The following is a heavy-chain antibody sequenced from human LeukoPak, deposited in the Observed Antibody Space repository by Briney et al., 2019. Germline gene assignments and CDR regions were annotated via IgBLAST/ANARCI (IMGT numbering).Heavy chain of an antibody. Sequence: GGSLRLSCAASGLTFSNAWMSWVRQAPGKGLEWVGRIKSKTDGGTTDYAAPVKGRFTISRDDSKNTLYLQMNSLKTEDTAVYYCTTGERYCSGGSCYRVHFDYWGQGTLVTVSS. CDR1: GLTFSNAW. CDR3: TTGERYCSGGSCYRVHFDY. D-gene: IGHD2-15*01. V-gene: IGHV3-15*01. J-gene: IGHJ4*02. CDR2: IKSKTDGGTT.